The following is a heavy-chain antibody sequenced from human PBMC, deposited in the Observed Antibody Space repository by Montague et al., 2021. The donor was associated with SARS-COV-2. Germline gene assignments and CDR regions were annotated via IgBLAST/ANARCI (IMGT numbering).Heavy chain of an antibody. CDR1: GFSLSTSGMC. V-gene: IGHV2-70*11. CDR3: ARISYGSGRGFDS. CDR2: IDWDDDK. Sequence: PALVKPTQTLTLTCTFSGFSLSTSGMCVSWIRQPPGKALEWLARIDWDDDKYYSTSLKTRLTISKDTYKNQVVLTMTNMDPVDTAKYYCARISYGSGRGFDSWGQGTLVTVSS. J-gene: IGHJ4*02. D-gene: IGHD3-10*01.